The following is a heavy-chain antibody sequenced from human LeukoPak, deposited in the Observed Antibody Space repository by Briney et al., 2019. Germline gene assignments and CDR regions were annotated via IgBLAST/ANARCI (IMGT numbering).Heavy chain of an antibody. J-gene: IGHJ4*02. V-gene: IGHV1-18*01. Sequence: SVKVSCKASGYTGTSYGISWVRQAPGQGLEWKGWISAYNGNTNYAQKLQGRVTMTTDTSMSTAYMELRSLRSDDTAVYYCARDVSLTAIAAAESFDYWGQGTLVTVSS. CDR3: ARDVSLTAIAAAESFDY. CDR2: ISAYNGNT. D-gene: IGHD6-13*01. CDR1: GYTGTSYG.